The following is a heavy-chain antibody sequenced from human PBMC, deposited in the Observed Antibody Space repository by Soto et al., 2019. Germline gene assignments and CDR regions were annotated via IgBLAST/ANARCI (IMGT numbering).Heavy chain of an antibody. J-gene: IGHJ6*02. Sequence: SETLSLTCSVSDGSMSSRSYYWGWMRQPPGKGLEWIASISYIGSTYHNPSLKSRVTMAVDTSKNQFSLNLNSVTAADTAVYYCARHLIVGSATSKFYYGMDVWGQGTTVTVSS. CDR3: ARHLIVGSATSKFYYGMDV. D-gene: IGHD1-26*01. CDR1: DGSMSSRSYY. V-gene: IGHV4-39*01. CDR2: ISYIGST.